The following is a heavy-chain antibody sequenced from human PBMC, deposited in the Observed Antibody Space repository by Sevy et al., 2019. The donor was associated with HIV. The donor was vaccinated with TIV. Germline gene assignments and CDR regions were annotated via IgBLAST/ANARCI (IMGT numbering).Heavy chain of an antibody. D-gene: IGHD1-26*01. J-gene: IGHJ4*02. CDR1: GFIFSGYA. V-gene: IGHV3-30*18. Sequence: GGSLRLSCAVSGFIFSGYAMHWVRQAPGKGLEWVAVISFDGSDKYYADSVKGRLTISRDNANNKLFLEMTSLRAEDTAVYYCAKSDIVFEGEHAYWGQGTLVTVSS. CDR2: ISFDGSDK. CDR3: AKSDIVFEGEHAY.